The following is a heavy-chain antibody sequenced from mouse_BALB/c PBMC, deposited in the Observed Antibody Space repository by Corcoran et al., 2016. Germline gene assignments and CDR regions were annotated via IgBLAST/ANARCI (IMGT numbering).Heavy chain of an antibody. D-gene: IGHD2-10*02. Sequence: LVKTGASVKISCKASGYSFTGYYMHWVKQSHGKSLEWIGYISCYNGATSYNQKFKGKATFTVDTSSSTAYMQFNSLTSEDSAVYYGARKYGNYDAMDYWCQGTSVTVSS. J-gene: IGHJ4*01. CDR2: ISCYNGAT. CDR1: GYSFTGYY. V-gene: IGHV1S34*01. CDR3: ARKYGNYDAMDY.